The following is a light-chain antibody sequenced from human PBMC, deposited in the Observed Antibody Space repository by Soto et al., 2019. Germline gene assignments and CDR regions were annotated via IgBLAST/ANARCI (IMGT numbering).Light chain of an antibody. V-gene: IGKV1-33*01. Sequence: DIQMTQSPSSLSASLGDRVTITCQASQAISKYLHWYHQRPGKAPILVIYDASNLEAGAPSRFSGGGSGTSFTLTISSLQPEDIGTYFCQQYNNLPYTFGQGRSWISN. CDR1: QAISKY. CDR3: QQYNNLPYT. J-gene: IGKJ2*01. CDR2: DAS.